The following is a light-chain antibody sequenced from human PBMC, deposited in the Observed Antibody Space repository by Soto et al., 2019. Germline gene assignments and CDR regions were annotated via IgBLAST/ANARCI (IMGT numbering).Light chain of an antibody. Sequence: VVTQSPSASASLGASVKLTCTLSSGHSTYSIAWHQQQPEKGPRYLMVLNNDGSHSKGDGIPDRFSGSSSGAERYLTISSLQSEDEADYYCQTWGTGIRVFGGGTQLTVL. CDR3: QTWGTGIRV. CDR1: SGHSTYS. J-gene: IGLJ2*01. V-gene: IGLV4-69*01. CDR2: LNNDGSH.